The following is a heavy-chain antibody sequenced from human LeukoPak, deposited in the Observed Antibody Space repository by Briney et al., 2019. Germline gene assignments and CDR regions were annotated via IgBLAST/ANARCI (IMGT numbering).Heavy chain of an antibody. Sequence: KPSETLSLTCAVYGGSFSGYYWSWIGQPPGKGREWIGEINHSGSTNYNPSLKSRVTISVDTSKNQFSLKLSSVTAADTAVYNCARGPYYDYVWGSYRPRNDAFDIWGQGTMVTVSS. J-gene: IGHJ3*02. CDR1: GGSFSGYY. D-gene: IGHD3-16*02. CDR3: ARGPYYDYVWGSYRPRNDAFDI. V-gene: IGHV4-34*01. CDR2: INHSGST.